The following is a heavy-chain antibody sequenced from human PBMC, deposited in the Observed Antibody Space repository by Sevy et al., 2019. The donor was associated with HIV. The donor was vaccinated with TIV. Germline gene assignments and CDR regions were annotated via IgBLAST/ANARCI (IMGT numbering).Heavy chain of an antibody. J-gene: IGHJ4*02. Sequence: GGSLRLSCAASGFTFSSYAMSWVRQAPGKGLEWVSAISGSGGSTYYADSVKGRFTISRENSKNTLYLQMNSLRAEDTAIYYCAKGRYSSGPEWYFDYWGQGTLVTVSS. CDR1: GFTFSSYA. D-gene: IGHD6-19*01. CDR2: ISGSGGST. V-gene: IGHV3-23*01. CDR3: AKGRYSSGPEWYFDY.